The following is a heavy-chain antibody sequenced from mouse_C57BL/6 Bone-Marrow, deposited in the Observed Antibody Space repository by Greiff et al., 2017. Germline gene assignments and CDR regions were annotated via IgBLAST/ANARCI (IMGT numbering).Heavy chain of an antibody. CDR3: AKHSYYSNYESLHWYFDV. J-gene: IGHJ1*03. CDR2: IWGGGST. V-gene: IGHV2-9*01. CDR1: GFSLTSYG. D-gene: IGHD2-5*01. Sequence: VQLQESGPGLVAPSQSLSITCTVSGFSLTSYGVDWVRQPPGKGLEWLGVIWGGGSTNYNSALMSRLSISKDNSKSQVFLKMNSLQTDDTAMYYCAKHSYYSNYESLHWYFDVWGTGTTVTVSS.